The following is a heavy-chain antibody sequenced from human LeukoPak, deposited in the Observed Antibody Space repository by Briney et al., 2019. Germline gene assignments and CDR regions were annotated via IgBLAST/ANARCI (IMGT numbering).Heavy chain of an antibody. CDR1: GASIITHC. CDR3: ARAGGIATAHLDLDH. Sequence: SETLSLTCTVSGASIITHCWSWIRQPPEKGPEWIGDFYFSGSTNYNPSLKSRATISGDTSKNQFSLNLRSVTAADTAVYYCARAGGIATAHLDLDHWGRGTLVTVSS. CDR2: FYFSGST. D-gene: IGHD6-13*01. J-gene: IGHJ4*02. V-gene: IGHV4-59*11.